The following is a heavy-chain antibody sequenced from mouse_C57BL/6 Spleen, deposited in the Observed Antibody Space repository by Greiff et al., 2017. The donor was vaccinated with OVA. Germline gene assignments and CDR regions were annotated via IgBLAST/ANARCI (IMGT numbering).Heavy chain of an antibody. Sequence: QVQLQQPGAELVMPGASVKLSCKASGYTFTSYWMHWVKQRPGQGLEWIGEIDPSDSYTNYNQKFKGKSTLTVDKSSSTAYMQLSRLTSEDSAVYYCARSPFGNYRYFDVWGTGTTVTVSS. CDR3: ARSPFGNYRYFDV. CDR1: GYTFTSYW. CDR2: IDPSDSYT. V-gene: IGHV1-69*01. D-gene: IGHD2-1*01. J-gene: IGHJ1*03.